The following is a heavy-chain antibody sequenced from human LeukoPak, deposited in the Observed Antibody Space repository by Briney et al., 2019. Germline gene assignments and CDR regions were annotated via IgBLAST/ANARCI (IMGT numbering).Heavy chain of an antibody. V-gene: IGHV3-21*01. CDR2: ISSSSSYI. J-gene: IGHJ4*02. Sequence: GGSLRLSCAASGFTFSSYSMNWVRQAPGKGLEWVSSISSSSSYIYYADSVKGRFTISRDNAKNSLYLQMNSLRAEDTAVYYCARVKIEYGDLYIDYWGQGTLVTVSS. D-gene: IGHD4-17*01. CDR3: ARVKIEYGDLYIDY. CDR1: GFTFSSYS.